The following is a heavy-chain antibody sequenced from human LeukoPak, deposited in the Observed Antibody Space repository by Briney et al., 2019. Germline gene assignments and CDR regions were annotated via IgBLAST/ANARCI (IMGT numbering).Heavy chain of an antibody. Sequence: SEALSLTCTVSGVSITSYYWSWIRLPAGKGLEWIGRIRSSGSTHYNPSLKSRVTMSVDTSKNQFSLKLSSATAADTAVYYCARGKYYYDSSGYIRFDPWGQGTLVTVSS. V-gene: IGHV4-4*07. D-gene: IGHD3-22*01. CDR3: ARGKYYYDSSGYIRFDP. CDR1: GVSITSYY. J-gene: IGHJ5*02. CDR2: IRSSGST.